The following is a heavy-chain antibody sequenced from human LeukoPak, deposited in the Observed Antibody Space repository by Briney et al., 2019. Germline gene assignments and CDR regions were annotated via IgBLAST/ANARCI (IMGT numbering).Heavy chain of an antibody. J-gene: IGHJ4*02. CDR1: GFTFSSYA. V-gene: IGHV3-30-3*01. CDR3: AREIRTPTYYYDSSGNNLFDY. D-gene: IGHD3-22*01. Sequence: PGGSLRPSCAASGFTFSSYAMHWVRQAPGKGLEWVAVISYDGSNKYYADSVKGRFTISRDNSKNTLYLQMNSLRAEDTAVYYCAREIRTPTYYYDSSGNNLFDYWGQGTLVTVSS. CDR2: ISYDGSNK.